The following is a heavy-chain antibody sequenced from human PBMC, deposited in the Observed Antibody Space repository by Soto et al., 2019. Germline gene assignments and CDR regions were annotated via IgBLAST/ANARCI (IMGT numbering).Heavy chain of an antibody. CDR1: GFTFGSYA. CDR2: ISYDGSNK. J-gene: IGHJ4*02. CDR3: ARGRGLAVASVY. Sequence: QVQLAESGGGVVQPGRSLRLSCSASGFTFGSYAMHWVRQAPGKGLEWVAVISYDGSNKYYADSVKGRFTISRDNSKNTLYLQMNSMRTEDTAVYYCARGRGLAVASVYWGQGTLVTVSS. V-gene: IGHV3-30-3*01. D-gene: IGHD6-19*01.